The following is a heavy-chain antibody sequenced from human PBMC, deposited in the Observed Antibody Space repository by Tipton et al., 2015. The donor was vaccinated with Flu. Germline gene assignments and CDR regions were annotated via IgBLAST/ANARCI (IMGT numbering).Heavy chain of an antibody. Sequence: SLRLSCAASGFTFSTYAMHWVRQAPGEGLKWVAVISYDGSNKYYADSVQGRFTISRDNSKDMLYLQMNSLRAEDTAVFYCAKSGGFDSWNQGALIIVSS. D-gene: IGHD1-26*01. J-gene: IGHJ4*02. V-gene: IGHV3-30-3*02. CDR3: AKSGGFDS. CDR2: ISYDGSNK. CDR1: GFTFSTYA.